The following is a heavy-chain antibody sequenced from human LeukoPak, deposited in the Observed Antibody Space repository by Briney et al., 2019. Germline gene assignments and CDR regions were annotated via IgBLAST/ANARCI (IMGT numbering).Heavy chain of an antibody. J-gene: IGHJ4*02. Sequence: GESLRLSCAASGFTFIDAWMNWVRQAPGKGLECIGRIKSKTDGGTTDYAAPVKGRFTISRDDSKNTLYLQMNSLKNEDTAMYYCTTGVTMLRGVIPDYWGQGTLVTVSS. CDR1: GFTFIDAW. D-gene: IGHD3-10*01. CDR2: IKSKTDGGTT. V-gene: IGHV3-15*01. CDR3: TTGVTMLRGVIPDY.